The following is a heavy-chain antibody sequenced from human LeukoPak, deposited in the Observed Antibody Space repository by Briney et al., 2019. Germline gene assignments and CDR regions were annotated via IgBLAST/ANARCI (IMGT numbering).Heavy chain of an antibody. CDR2: ITNSSSFT. CDR3: AREMGMSLYPYFFDY. Sequence: GGSLRLSCAASGFTFSDYYMSWIRQAPGKGLEWIPDITNSSSFTNYADSVKGRFTISRDNAKNSLYLQMNSLRAEDTAVYYCAREMGMSLYPYFFDYWGQGTLVTVSS. D-gene: IGHD2-2*02. J-gene: IGHJ4*02. CDR1: GFTFSDYY. V-gene: IGHV3-11*06.